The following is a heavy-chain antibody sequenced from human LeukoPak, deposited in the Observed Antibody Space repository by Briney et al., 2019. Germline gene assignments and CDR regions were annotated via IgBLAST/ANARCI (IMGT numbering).Heavy chain of an antibody. CDR2: INPNSGGT. J-gene: IGHJ4*02. Sequence: ASVKVSCKASGYTFTGYYMHWVRQAPGQGLEWMGWINPNSGGTNYAQKFQGRATMTRDTSISTAYMELSRLRSDDTAMYYCAKSSAYSGYEVDYWGQGSLVTVSS. CDR1: GYTFTGYY. V-gene: IGHV1-2*02. CDR3: AKSSAYSGYEVDY. D-gene: IGHD5-12*01.